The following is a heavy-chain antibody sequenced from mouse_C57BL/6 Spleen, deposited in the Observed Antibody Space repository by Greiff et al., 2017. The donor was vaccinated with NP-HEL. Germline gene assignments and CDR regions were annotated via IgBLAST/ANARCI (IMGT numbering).Heavy chain of an antibody. J-gene: IGHJ3*01. CDR1: GFTFSDYG. V-gene: IGHV5-17*01. Sequence: EVQLVESGGGLVKPGGSLKLSCAASGFTFSDYGMHWVRQAPEKGLEWVAYISSGSSTIYYADTVKGRFTISRDNAKNTLFLQMTSLRSEDTAMYYCARGVEGAWFAYWGQGTLVTVSA. CDR2: ISSGSSTI. CDR3: ARGVEGAWFAY. D-gene: IGHD1-1*01.